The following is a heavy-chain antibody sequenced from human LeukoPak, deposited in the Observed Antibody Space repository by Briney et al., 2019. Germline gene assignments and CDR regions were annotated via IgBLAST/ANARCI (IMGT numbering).Heavy chain of an antibody. CDR1: GFTFSSYD. V-gene: IGHV3-33*01. J-gene: IGHJ4*02. CDR3: ARVGAGWYFDY. Sequence: PGRSLRLSCAASGFTFSSYDMHWVRQAPGKGLEWVALIWYDGSNKYYADSVKGRFTISRDNSKNTLYLQMNSLRAEDTAVYYCARVGAGWYFDYWGQGTLVTVSS. D-gene: IGHD6-19*01. CDR2: IWYDGSNK.